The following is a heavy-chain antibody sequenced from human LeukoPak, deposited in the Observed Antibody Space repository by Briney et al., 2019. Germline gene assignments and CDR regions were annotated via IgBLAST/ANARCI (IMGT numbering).Heavy chain of an antibody. V-gene: IGHV1-69*05. CDR2: IIPIFGTA. D-gene: IGHD1-26*01. Sequence: WASVKVSCKASGGTFSSYAISWVRQAPGQGLEWMGGIIPIFGTANYAQKFQGRVTITTDESTSTAYMELSSLRSEDTAVYYCARVLVGATTLVDYYYMDVWGKGTTVTVSS. J-gene: IGHJ6*03. CDR1: GGTFSSYA. CDR3: ARVLVGATTLVDYYYMDV.